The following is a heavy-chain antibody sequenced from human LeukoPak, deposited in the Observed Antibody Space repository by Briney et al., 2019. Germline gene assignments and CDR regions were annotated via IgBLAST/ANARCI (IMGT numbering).Heavy chain of an antibody. CDR2: INPSGGST. D-gene: IGHD3-10*01. V-gene: IGHV1-46*01. CDR1: GYTFTGYH. J-gene: IGHJ4*02. Sequence: ASVKVSCTASGYTFTGYHMHWVRQAPGQGLEWMGIINPSGGSTSYAQKFQGRVTMTRDTSTSTVYMELSSLRSEDTAVYYCARDRPMVRGVHWVYFDYWGQGTLVTVSS. CDR3: ARDRPMVRGVHWVYFDY.